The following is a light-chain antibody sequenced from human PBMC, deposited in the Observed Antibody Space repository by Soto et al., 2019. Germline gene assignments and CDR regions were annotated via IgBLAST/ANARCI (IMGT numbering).Light chain of an antibody. V-gene: IGLV4-69*02. CDR1: CGHSSSA. CDR2: LNSDGSH. Sequence: QLVLTQSPSATASLGASVKLTCTLSCGHSSSAIAWHQQQPEKGPRYLMRLNSDGSHSKGDGIPDRFSGSSSGAERYLTISSLQSEDEADYYCQTWGTGIQMVFGGGTKLTVL. J-gene: IGLJ2*01. CDR3: QTWGTGIQMV.